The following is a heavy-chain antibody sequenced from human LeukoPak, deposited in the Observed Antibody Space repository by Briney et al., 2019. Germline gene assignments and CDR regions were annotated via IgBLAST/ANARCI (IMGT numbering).Heavy chain of an antibody. V-gene: IGHV4-61*02. CDR1: GGSISSGSYY. CDR3: AREEWELLDY. J-gene: IGHJ4*02. D-gene: IGHD1-26*01. CDR2: IYTSGST. Sequence: SETLSLTCTVSGGSISSGSYYWSWIRQPAGKGLEWIGRIYTSGSTNYNPSLKSRVTISVDTSKNQFSLKLSSVTAADTAVYYCAREEWELLDYWGQGTLVTVSS.